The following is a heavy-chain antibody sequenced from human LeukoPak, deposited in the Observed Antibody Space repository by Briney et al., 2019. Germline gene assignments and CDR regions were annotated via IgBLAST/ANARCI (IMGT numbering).Heavy chain of an antibody. J-gene: IGHJ4*02. CDR3: AIDPNWGTHS. V-gene: IGHV3-23*01. D-gene: IGHD7-27*01. CDR1: GFTFSTYT. Sequence: GGSLRLSCAASGFTFSTYTMYWVRHPPGKRLEWVSIIGSSGGGIHYADSVKGRFTISRDDSKNALYLQMNSLRVEDTAVYYCAIDPNWGTHSWGQGVLVTVSS. CDR2: IGSSGGGI.